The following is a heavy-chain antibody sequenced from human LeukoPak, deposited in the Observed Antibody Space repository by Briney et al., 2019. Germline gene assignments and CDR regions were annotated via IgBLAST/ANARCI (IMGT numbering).Heavy chain of an antibody. CDR1: GFTFSDYY. CDR2: ISSGGSTI. J-gene: IGHJ4*02. V-gene: IGHV3-11*01. D-gene: IGHD3-22*01. Sequence: KAGGSLRLSCAASGFTFSDYYMSWIRQAPGKGLEWVSYISSGGSTIYYADSVKGRFTISRDNAKNSLYLQMNSLRAEDTAVYYCARENNYYDSSGYSFDYWGQGTLVTVSS. CDR3: ARENNYYDSSGYSFDY.